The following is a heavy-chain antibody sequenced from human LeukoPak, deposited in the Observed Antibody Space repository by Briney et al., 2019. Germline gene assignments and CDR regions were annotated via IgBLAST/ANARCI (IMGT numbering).Heavy chain of an antibody. CDR2: ISYSGST. CDR3: ARGYCSGGSCYSYYYYSYMDV. Sequence: PSETLSLTCTVSGGSISSSSYYWGWIRQPPGKGLEWIGSISYSGSTYYNPSLRSRVTISVDTSKKQFSLKLSSVTAADTAVYYCARGYCSGGSCYSYYYYSYMDVWGKGTTVTVSS. V-gene: IGHV4-39*07. J-gene: IGHJ6*03. D-gene: IGHD2-15*01. CDR1: GGSISSSSYY.